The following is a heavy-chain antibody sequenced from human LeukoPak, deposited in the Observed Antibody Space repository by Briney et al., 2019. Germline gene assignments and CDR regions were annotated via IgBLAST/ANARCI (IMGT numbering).Heavy chain of an antibody. J-gene: IGHJ5*02. CDR1: GGSISSGSYY. CDR3: ASSRVDFTVAIGKGDWFDP. D-gene: IGHD4-17*01. Sequence: PSQTLSLTCTVSGGSISSGSYYWSWIRQPPGKGLEWIGYIYYSGSTNYNPSLKSRVTISVDTSKNQFSLKLSSVTAADTAAYYCASSRVDFTVAIGKGDWFDPWGQGTLVTVSS. CDR2: IYYSGST. V-gene: IGHV4-61*01.